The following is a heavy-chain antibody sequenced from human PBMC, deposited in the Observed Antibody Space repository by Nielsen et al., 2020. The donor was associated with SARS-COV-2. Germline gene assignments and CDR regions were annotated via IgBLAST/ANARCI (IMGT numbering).Heavy chain of an antibody. CDR2: IDTNTGNP. Sequence: ASVKVSCKTSGYTFHKFALNWVRQAPGQGLEWKGWIDTNTGNPTYAQGFTGRFVFSLDTSVSTAYLQISGLKAEDTAVYYCARDIAVTGSPLHYFDYWGQGTLVAVSS. J-gene: IGHJ4*02. CDR3: ARDIAVTGSPLHYFDY. D-gene: IGHD6-19*01. CDR1: GYTFHKFA. V-gene: IGHV7-4-1*02.